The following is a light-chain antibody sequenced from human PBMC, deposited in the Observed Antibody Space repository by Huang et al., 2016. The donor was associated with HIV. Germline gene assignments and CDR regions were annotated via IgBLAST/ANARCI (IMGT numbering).Light chain of an antibody. J-gene: IGKJ3*01. Sequence: DIVMTQSPLSLPVTPGEPASISCRSSQSLLHSNGYNYLDWYLQQPGQSPQLLIYLGSNRASGVPDRFSGIGSGTDFTLKISRVEAEDVGVYYCMQALQTPPFTFGPGTKVDIK. CDR1: QSLLHSNGYNY. V-gene: IGKV2-28*01. CDR2: LGS. CDR3: MQALQTPPFT.